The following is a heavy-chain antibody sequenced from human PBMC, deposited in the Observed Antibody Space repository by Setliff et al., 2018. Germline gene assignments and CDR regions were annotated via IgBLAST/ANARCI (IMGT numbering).Heavy chain of an antibody. CDR3: ARDQGHGITASGPDY. Sequence: ASVKVSCKASGYTFTSYYMHWVRQAPGQGLEWMGIINPSGGFTSYAQKFQGRVTMTSDSSVSTAYMELSGLRSDDTAMYFCARDQGHGITASGPDYWGQGTLVTVSS. J-gene: IGHJ4*02. D-gene: IGHD6-13*01. V-gene: IGHV1-46*01. CDR1: GYTFTSYY. CDR2: INPSGGFT.